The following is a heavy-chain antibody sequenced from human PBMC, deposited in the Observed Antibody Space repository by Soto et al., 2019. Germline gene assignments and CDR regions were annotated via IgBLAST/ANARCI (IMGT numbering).Heavy chain of an antibody. D-gene: IGHD3-3*01. V-gene: IGHV1-69*13. Sequence: ASVKVSCKASGGTFSGYAISWVRQAPGQGLEWMGGIIPIFGTANYAQKFQGRVTITADESTSTAYMELSSLRSEDTAVYYCASGFWSGYSWHNYFDYWGQGTLVTVSS. CDR3: ASGFWSGYSWHNYFDY. CDR1: GGTFSGYA. J-gene: IGHJ4*02. CDR2: IIPIFGTA.